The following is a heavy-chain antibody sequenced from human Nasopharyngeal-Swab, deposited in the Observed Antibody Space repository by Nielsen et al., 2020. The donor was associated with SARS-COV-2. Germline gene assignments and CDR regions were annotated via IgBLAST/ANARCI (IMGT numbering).Heavy chain of an antibody. CDR3: ARALPDTYCGGDCYYN. Sequence: SLKISCAASGFTFDDYAMHWVRQAPGKGLEWVSGISWNSGSIGYADSVKGRFTISRDNAKNSLYLQMNSLRAEDTALYYCARALPDTYCGGDCYYNWGQGTLVTVSS. CDR2: ISWNSGSI. D-gene: IGHD2-21*02. J-gene: IGHJ4*02. V-gene: IGHV3-9*01. CDR1: GFTFDDYA.